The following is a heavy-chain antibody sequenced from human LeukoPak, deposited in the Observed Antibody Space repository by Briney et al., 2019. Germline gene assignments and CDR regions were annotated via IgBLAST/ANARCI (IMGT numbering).Heavy chain of an antibody. CDR1: GFAVSHAW. CDR2: IRSKTDGGTT. Sequence: GGSLRLSCAASGFAVSHAWMSWVRQAPGKGLEWVGLIRSKTDGGTTDYAAPVKGRFTISRDDSKNTLYLQMNSLKTEDTAVYYCTTDPPGFGYCSGGSCSSDNWFDPWGQGTLVTVSS. D-gene: IGHD2-15*01. J-gene: IGHJ5*02. V-gene: IGHV3-15*01. CDR3: TTDPPGFGYCSGGSCSSDNWFDP.